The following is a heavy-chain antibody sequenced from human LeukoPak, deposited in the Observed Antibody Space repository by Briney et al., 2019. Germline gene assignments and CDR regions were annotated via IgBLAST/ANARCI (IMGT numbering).Heavy chain of an antibody. Sequence: GASVKVSCKASGYTFTSYFMHWVRHAPGQGLDWMGIINPSGGSTSYAQKFQGRGTMTRDTSTSTVSMELSSRRAEDTAVYYCARDSADYGDYDYWGQGTLGTVSS. V-gene: IGHV1-46*01. D-gene: IGHD4-17*01. CDR3: ARDSADYGDYDY. CDR2: INPSGGST. J-gene: IGHJ4*02. CDR1: GYTFTSYF.